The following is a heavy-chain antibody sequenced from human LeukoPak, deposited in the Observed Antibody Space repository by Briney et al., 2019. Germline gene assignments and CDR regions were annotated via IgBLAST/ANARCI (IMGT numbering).Heavy chain of an antibody. CDR2: ISYDGTNK. CDR3: AREILTGYAFDI. Sequence: PGRSLRLSCAASGFTFSTYAMHWVRQAPGKGLEWVAFISYDGTNKYWADSVKGRFTISRDNSKNTLYLQMNSLRAEDTALYYCAREILTGYAFDIWGQGTMVTVSS. D-gene: IGHD7-27*01. V-gene: IGHV3-30-3*01. CDR1: GFTFSTYA. J-gene: IGHJ3*02.